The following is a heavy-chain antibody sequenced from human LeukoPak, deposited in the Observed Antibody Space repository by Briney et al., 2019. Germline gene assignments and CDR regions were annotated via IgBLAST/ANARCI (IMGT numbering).Heavy chain of an antibody. Sequence: GGSLRLSCVASGFTFRNYAMSWVRQAPGKGLEWVSGIDPSGTYTYYADSVKGRFTISRDNSKNTLYLQLNSLRAEDTAAYYCAKGPERSDRGYSDYWGQGTLVTVSS. CDR1: GFTFRNYA. D-gene: IGHD1-14*01. CDR2: IDPSGTYT. V-gene: IGHV3-23*01. CDR3: AKGPERSDRGYSDY. J-gene: IGHJ4*02.